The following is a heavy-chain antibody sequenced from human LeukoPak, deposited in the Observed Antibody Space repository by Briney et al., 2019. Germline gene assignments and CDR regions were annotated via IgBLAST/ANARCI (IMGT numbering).Heavy chain of an antibody. Sequence: SGPTLVHPTQPLTLTCTFSGFSRSTSGVGVGWIRQPPEKALEWHALIYWDDDKRYSPSLKSRLTITKDTSKNQVVLTMTNMDPVDTATYYCAHEDIAAAGTMFDYWGQGTLVTVSS. CDR2: IYWDDDK. CDR3: AHEDIAAAGTMFDY. D-gene: IGHD6-13*01. V-gene: IGHV2-5*02. J-gene: IGHJ4*02. CDR1: GFSRSTSGVG.